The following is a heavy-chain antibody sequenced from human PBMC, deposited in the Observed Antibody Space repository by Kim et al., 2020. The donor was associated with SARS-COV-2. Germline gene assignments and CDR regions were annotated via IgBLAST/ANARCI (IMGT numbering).Heavy chain of an antibody. V-gene: IGHV1-3*01. J-gene: IGHJ6*02. Sequence: ASVKVSCKASGYTFTSYAMHWVRQAPGQRLEWMGWINAGNGNTKYSQKFQGRVTITRDTSASTAYMELSSLRSEDTAVYYCARDRPSDYDILTGYYTHYYYYGMDVWGQGTTVTVSS. CDR3: ARDRPSDYDILTGYYTHYYYYGMDV. CDR2: INAGNGNT. D-gene: IGHD3-9*01. CDR1: GYTFTSYA.